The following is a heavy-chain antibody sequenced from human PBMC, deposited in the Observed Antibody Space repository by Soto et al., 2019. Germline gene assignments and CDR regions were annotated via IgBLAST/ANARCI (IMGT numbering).Heavy chain of an antibody. J-gene: IGHJ5*02. Sequence: ETLSLTCTVSGGSISSSSYYWGWIRQPPGKGLEWIGSIYYSGSTYYNPSLKSRVTISVDTSKNQFSLKLSSVTAADTAVYYCAKEYSSSWLNWFDPWGQGTLVTVSS. CDR2: IYYSGST. CDR3: AKEYSSSWLNWFDP. D-gene: IGHD6-13*01. V-gene: IGHV4-39*02. CDR1: GGSISSSSYY.